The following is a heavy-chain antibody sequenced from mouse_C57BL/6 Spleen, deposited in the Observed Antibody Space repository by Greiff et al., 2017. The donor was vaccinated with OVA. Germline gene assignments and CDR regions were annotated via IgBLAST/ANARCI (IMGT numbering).Heavy chain of an antibody. J-gene: IGHJ1*03. CDR2: INYDGSST. CDR3: ARYYGYDDWYFDV. CDR1: GFTFSDYY. D-gene: IGHD2-2*01. V-gene: IGHV5-16*01. Sequence: EVQLVESEGGLVQPGSSMKLSCTASGFTFSDYYMAWVRQVPEKGLEWVANINYDGSSTYYLDSLKSRFIISRDNAKNILYLQMSSLKSEDTATYYCARYYGYDDWYFDVWGTGTTVTVAS.